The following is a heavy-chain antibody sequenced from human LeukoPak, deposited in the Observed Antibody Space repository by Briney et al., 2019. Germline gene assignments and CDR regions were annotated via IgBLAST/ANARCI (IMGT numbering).Heavy chain of an antibody. CDR3: ARTLMMYSSGYTFGY. Sequence: GASVNVSCKASGYTFTGYYMHWVRQAPGQGLEWMGWINPNSGGTNYAQKFQGWVTMTRDTSISTAYMELSRLRSDDTAVYYCARTLMMYSSGYTFGYWGQGTLVTVSS. V-gene: IGHV1-2*04. D-gene: IGHD6-19*01. CDR2: INPNSGGT. J-gene: IGHJ4*02. CDR1: GYTFTGYY.